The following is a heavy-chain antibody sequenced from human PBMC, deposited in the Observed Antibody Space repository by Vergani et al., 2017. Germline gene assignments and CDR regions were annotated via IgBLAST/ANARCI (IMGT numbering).Heavy chain of an antibody. Sequence: QVQLQESGPGLVKPSETLSLTCTVSGDSISSGYYWGWIRPPPGKGLEWIGSIYHSGSTYYNPSLKSRVTISVDTSKNQFSLKLSSVTAADTAVYYCARERVVVAAKGNNWFDPWGQGTLVTVSS. CDR1: GDSISSGYY. D-gene: IGHD2-15*01. J-gene: IGHJ5*02. V-gene: IGHV4-38-2*02. CDR2: IYHSGST. CDR3: ARERVVVAAKGNNWFDP.